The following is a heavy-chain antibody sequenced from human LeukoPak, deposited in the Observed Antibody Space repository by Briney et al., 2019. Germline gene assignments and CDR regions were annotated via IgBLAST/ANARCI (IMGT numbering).Heavy chain of an antibody. Sequence: SETLSLTCTVSGGSISSSSYYWGWIRQPPGKGLEWIGSIYYSGSTNYTPSLQSPVTISVDTSQNQFSLMLSSVTAADTAVYYCARLGSTLVYYYYMDVWGKGTTVTVSS. CDR3: ARLGSTLVYYYYMDV. V-gene: IGHV4-39*01. D-gene: IGHD5/OR15-5a*01. CDR2: IYYSGST. J-gene: IGHJ6*03. CDR1: GGSISSSSYY.